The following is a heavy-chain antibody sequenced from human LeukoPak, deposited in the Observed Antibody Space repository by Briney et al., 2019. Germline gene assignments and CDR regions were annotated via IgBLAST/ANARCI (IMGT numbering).Heavy chain of an antibody. CDR1: GITLSGDY. CDR2: IFGAGTT. V-gene: IGHV3-53*01. J-gene: IGHJ4*02. Sequence: GGSLRLSCAASGITLSGDYMSWVRQAPGKGLEWVSVIFGAGTTYYADSVKGRFTISRDNSKNTLYLQMNSLRAEDTAVYYCARAIQFGGYFDYWGQGTLVTVST. CDR3: ARAIQFGGYFDY. D-gene: IGHD2-15*01.